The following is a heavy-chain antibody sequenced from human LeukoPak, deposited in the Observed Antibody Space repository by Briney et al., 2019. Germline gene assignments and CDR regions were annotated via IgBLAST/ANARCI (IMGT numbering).Heavy chain of an antibody. J-gene: IGHJ5*01. D-gene: IGHD3-22*01. V-gene: IGHV3-23*01. CDR1: GFTFHNYA. Sequence: SGGSLRLSCAASGFTFHNYAMSLVRQAPGKGLEWVSAISSSGDITFYADSVRGRFTVSRDNSRYTLYLQMNSLRAEDAVMYYCAKDRPNYHESNGHYYRRNGDSWGQGTLVTVSS. CDR2: ISSSGDIT. CDR3: AKDRPNYHESNGHYYRRNGDS.